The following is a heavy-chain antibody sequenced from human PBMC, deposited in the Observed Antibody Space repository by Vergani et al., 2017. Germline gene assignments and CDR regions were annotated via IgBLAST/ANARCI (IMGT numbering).Heavy chain of an antibody. V-gene: IGHV3-15*01. Sequence: EVQLLESGGGLVQPGGSLRLSCEASGFSFPGYAMSWVRQAPGKGLEWVGRIKNRIDGGTRDYAAPVKGRFSISRDDSKKTLYLQMNSLKSEDTGVYFCATGPSHYDLWSAYANWGQGTQVTVSS. CDR2: IKNRIDGGTR. J-gene: IGHJ4*02. CDR1: GFSFPGYA. CDR3: ATGPSHYDLWSAYAN. D-gene: IGHD3-3*01.